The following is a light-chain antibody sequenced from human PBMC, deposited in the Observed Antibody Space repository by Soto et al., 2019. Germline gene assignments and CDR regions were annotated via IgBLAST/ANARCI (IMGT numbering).Light chain of an antibody. CDR3: MQSIDWPRIT. CDR2: KVS. Sequence: DIVLTQSPLSLPASLGQPASISCRSSQSLEYSDGNTYLNWFHQRPGQSPRRLIYKVSKRDSGVPDRFSGSGSGTDFTLKISRVEAEDVGVYYCMQSIDWPRITFGQGTRLEIK. V-gene: IGKV2-30*01. J-gene: IGKJ5*01. CDR1: QSLEYSDGNTY.